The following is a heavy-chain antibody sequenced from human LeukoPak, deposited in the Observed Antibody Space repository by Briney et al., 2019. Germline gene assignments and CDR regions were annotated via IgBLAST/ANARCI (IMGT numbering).Heavy chain of an antibody. J-gene: IGHJ4*02. Sequence: GSLRLSCAASGFTFSSYWMSWVRQAPGKGLEWLANIKEDGNGNNYVDSVKGRFTISRDNAKSSLYLQMNSLRADDTAVYYCAREIPAATVLFDYWGQGALVTVSS. CDR1: GFTFSSYW. D-gene: IGHD6-25*01. CDR2: IKEDGNGN. CDR3: AREIPAATVLFDY. V-gene: IGHV3-7*01.